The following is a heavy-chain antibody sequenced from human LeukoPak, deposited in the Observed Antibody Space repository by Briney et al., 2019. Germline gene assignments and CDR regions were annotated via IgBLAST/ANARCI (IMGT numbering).Heavy chain of an antibody. CDR3: AGGSTYYDSSGQVPFDY. J-gene: IGHJ4*02. Sequence: QPGGSLRLSCAASGFIFSDYAMSWVRQAPGKGLEWVSAISGGASSRGKTYYADAVKGRFTISRDNGKNTLYLQMNSLRAEDTAVYYCAGGSTYYDSSGQVPFDYWGQGTLVTVSS. D-gene: IGHD3-22*01. CDR2: ISGGASSRGKT. CDR1: GFIFSDYA. V-gene: IGHV3-23*01.